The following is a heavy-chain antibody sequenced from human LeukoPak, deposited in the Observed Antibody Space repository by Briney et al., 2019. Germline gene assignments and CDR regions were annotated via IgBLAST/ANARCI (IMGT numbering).Heavy chain of an antibody. CDR3: ARLPFTIFGGDDFDY. V-gene: IGHV5-51*01. CDR2: IYPGDSDT. CDR1: GHSFTSYW. J-gene: IGHJ4*02. Sequence: GESLKISCKGSGHSFTSYWIGWVRQMPGKGLEWMGIIYPGDSDTRYSPSFQGQVTISADKSISTAYLQWSSLKASDTAMYYCARLPFTIFGGDDFDYWGQGTLVTVSS. D-gene: IGHD3-3*01.